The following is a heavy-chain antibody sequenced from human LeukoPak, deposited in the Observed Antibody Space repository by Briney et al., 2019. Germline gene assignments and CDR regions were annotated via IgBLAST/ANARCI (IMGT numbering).Heavy chain of an antibody. Sequence: ASVXXSXKVSXXTXXQXAMXWXXQTPGKGREWRGGFDPEDGETVYTQKFQGRVTMTEATSTDTAYMELSSLSSEDTAVYYCVTDGATYYLHWGQGTLVTVSS. CDR3: VTDGATYYLH. CDR1: XXTXXQXA. CDR2: FDPEDGET. V-gene: IGHV1-24*01. D-gene: IGHD1-26*01. J-gene: IGHJ4*02.